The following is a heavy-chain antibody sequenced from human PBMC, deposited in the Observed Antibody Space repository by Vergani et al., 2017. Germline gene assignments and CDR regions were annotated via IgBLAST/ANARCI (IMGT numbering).Heavy chain of an antibody. CDR3: SRIIGGRSYIRD. V-gene: IGHV2-70*13. D-gene: IGHD1-26*01. J-gene: IGHJ4*02. CDR1: GFSLSTTGMC. CDR2: IGWDDDK. Sequence: QVTLRESGPALVKPTQTLTLTCSFSGFSLSTTGMCVSWVRQHPGKALEWLARIGWDDDKYYSTSLKTRLAISKDTSKNQVVLTMTNMHPVDTATYYCSRIIGGRSYIRDWGQGTLVTVFS.